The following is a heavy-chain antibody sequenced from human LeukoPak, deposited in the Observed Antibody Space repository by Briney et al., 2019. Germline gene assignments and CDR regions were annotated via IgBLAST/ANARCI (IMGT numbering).Heavy chain of an antibody. CDR2: INHSGST. J-gene: IGHJ6*03. V-gene: IGHV4-34*01. Sequence: SETLSLTCAVYGGSFSGYYWSWIRQPPGKGLEWIGEINHSGSTNYNPSLKSRVTISVDTSKNQFSLKLSFVTAADTAVYYCARGRGYYYYMDVWGKGTTVTVSS. D-gene: IGHD2-15*01. CDR3: ARGRGYYYYMDV. CDR1: GGSFSGYY.